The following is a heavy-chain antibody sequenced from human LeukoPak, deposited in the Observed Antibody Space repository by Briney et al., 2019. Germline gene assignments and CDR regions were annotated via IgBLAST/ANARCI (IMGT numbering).Heavy chain of an antibody. Sequence: GGSLRLSCAASGFTFSSYGMHWVRQAPGKGLEWVAFIRYDGSNKYYADSVKGRFTISRDNSKNTLYLQMNSLRAEDTAVYYCARGPNYYYYGMDVWGQGTTVTVSS. CDR2: IRYDGSNK. J-gene: IGHJ6*02. D-gene: IGHD3-10*01. CDR3: ARGPNYYYYGMDV. CDR1: GFTFSSYG. V-gene: IGHV3-30*02.